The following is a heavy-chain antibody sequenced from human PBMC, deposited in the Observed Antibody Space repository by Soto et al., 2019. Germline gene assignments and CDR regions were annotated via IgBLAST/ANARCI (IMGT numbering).Heavy chain of an antibody. D-gene: IGHD3-22*01. J-gene: IGHJ6*02. V-gene: IGHV1-18*01. Sequence: QVQLVQSGAEVKKPGASVKVSCKASGYTFTSYGINWVRQDPGQGLEWLGWISAYDVNTNYAQILQGRVSMTTDTSKTIDCLWIGSRNYDDTAMYYCARGGNYDSSGSRYYYCYGMNVWGQGTTVSVSS. CDR2: ISAYDVNT. CDR1: GYTFTSYG. CDR3: ARGGNYDSSGSRYYYCYGMNV.